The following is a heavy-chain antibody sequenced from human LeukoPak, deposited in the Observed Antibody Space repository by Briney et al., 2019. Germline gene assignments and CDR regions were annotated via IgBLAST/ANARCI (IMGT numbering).Heavy chain of an antibody. CDR3: AKHRGYCSGGTCSTIGLDY. CDR1: GFTFSSYG. V-gene: IGHV3-23*01. J-gene: IGHJ4*02. Sequence: GGSLTLSCAASGFTFSSYGMSWVRQAPGKGLEWVSGISDSGGSTYYADSVKGRFTISRDNSKNTLYLQMNSLRAEDTAVYYCAKHRGYCSGGTCSTIGLDYWGQGTLVTDSS. D-gene: IGHD2-15*01. CDR2: ISDSGGST.